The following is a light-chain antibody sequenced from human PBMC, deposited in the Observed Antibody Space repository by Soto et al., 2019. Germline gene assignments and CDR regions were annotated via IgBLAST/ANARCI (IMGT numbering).Light chain of an antibody. CDR3: QQYDSLPYT. Sequence: EIPMTQSPSSLSASLGDRVTITCQASQDINDYSNWYQQKPGKAPRLLIYGASVLEVGVPSRFSGSGSGTHFTLTISSLQPEDVATYYCQQYDSLPYTFGQGTRLEIK. CDR2: GAS. V-gene: IGKV1-33*01. J-gene: IGKJ2*01. CDR1: QDINDY.